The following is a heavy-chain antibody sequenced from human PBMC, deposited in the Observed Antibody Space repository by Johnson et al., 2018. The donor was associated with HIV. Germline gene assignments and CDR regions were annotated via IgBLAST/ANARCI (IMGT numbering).Heavy chain of an antibody. CDR3: ARVSMLFIAADAFDI. CDR2: IRSGGSSI. D-gene: IGHD2-21*01. J-gene: IGHJ3*02. CDR1: GFTFSSYG. Sequence: EQLVESGGGVVQPGRSLRLSCAASGFTFSSYGMHWVRQAPGKGLEWVSYIRSGGSSIYYADSVKGRFTISRDNAKKSMYLQMNSLRAEDTAVYYCARVSMLFIAADAFDIWGQGTMVTVSS. V-gene: IGHV3-48*04.